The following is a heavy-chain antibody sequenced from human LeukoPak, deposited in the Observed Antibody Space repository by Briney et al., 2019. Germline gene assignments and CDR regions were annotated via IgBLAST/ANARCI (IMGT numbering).Heavy chain of an antibody. CDR3: AKDGGIVRWLGAYYFDY. V-gene: IGHV3-7*01. CDR2: MKGDASLI. D-gene: IGHD4-23*01. Sequence: GGSLRLSCAASGFSFGNFWMSWVRQAPGRGLQWVASMKGDASLIYYVDSVKGRFTISRDNARNSLYLQMNSLRAEDTAVYYCAKDGGIVRWLGAYYFDYWGQGTLVTVSS. J-gene: IGHJ4*02. CDR1: GFSFGNFW.